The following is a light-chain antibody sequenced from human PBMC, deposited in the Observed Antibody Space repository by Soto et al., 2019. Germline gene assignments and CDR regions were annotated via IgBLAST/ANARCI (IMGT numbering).Light chain of an antibody. CDR3: QKYDSAPFT. V-gene: IGKV1-27*01. CDR2: GAS. Sequence: DIQMTQSPSSLSASVGDRVTITCRASQGVGNYLAWYQQKPGKDPNVLIYGASTLQSEVPSRFSGSGFGTVITLTITSLQPEDVATYYCQKYDSAPFTFGPGTKVDIK. CDR1: QGVGNY. J-gene: IGKJ3*01.